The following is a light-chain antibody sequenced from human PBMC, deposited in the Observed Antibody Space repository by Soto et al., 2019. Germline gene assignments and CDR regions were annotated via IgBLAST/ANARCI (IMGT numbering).Light chain of an antibody. J-gene: IGKJ2*01. CDR3: QQYDSSYT. CDR2: GAS. Sequence: EIVLTQSPGTLSLSQGERATLSCRASQTVTNNYLAWYQQKPGQAPTLVMSGASSRATGIPDRFSGGGSETYFTLTISSLEPEDSAVYYCQQYDSSYTFGQGTKLEIK. CDR1: QTVTNNY. V-gene: IGKV3-20*01.